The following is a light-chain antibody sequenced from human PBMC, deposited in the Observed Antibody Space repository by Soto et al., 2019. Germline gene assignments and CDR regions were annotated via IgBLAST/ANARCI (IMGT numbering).Light chain of an antibody. J-gene: IGKJ4*01. V-gene: IGKV3-20*01. Sequence: EIVLTQSPGTLSLSPGERATLSCRASQSVSCSYLAWYQQKPGQPPRLLIFGASSRATGIPDRFTGSGSGTDFTLTITRLEPEDFAVYYCQHYRTSFGGGTKVEIK. CDR2: GAS. CDR1: QSVSCSY. CDR3: QHYRTS.